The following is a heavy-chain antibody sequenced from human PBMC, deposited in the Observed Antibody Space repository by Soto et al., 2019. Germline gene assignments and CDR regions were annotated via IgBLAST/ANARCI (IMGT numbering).Heavy chain of an antibody. D-gene: IGHD3-3*01. Sequence: QVQLVESGGGVVQPGRSLRLSCAASGFTFSSYGMHWVRQAPGKGLEWVAVISYDGSNKYYVDSVKGRFTISRDNSKNTLYLQMNSLRAEDTAVYYCAKERYDFWSGSHYGMDVWGQGTTVTVSS. CDR1: GFTFSSYG. CDR3: AKERYDFWSGSHYGMDV. J-gene: IGHJ6*02. V-gene: IGHV3-30*18. CDR2: ISYDGSNK.